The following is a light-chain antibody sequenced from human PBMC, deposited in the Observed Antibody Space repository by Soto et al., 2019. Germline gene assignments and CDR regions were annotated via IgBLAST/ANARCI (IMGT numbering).Light chain of an antibody. CDR3: QQRSAWPLT. V-gene: IGKV3-11*01. CDR1: QSVGSS. J-gene: IGKJ4*01. Sequence: EIELTQSPATLSLSPGERATLSCRASQSVGSSLAWYQQKPGQPPRLLIWDASNRATGIPARFSGSGSGTDFTLTISSLEPEDFVVYYCQQRSAWPLTVGGGTRVEIK. CDR2: DAS.